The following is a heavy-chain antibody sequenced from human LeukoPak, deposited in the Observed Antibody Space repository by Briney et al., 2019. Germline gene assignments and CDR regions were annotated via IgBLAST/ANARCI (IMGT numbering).Heavy chain of an antibody. Sequence: PSETLSLTCTVSGGSISSYYWSWIRQPPGKGLEWVGYIYYSGSTNYNPSPKSRVTISVDMSKNKFSLKLRSVTAEDTVVYYCAYGIDVWGQGTTVTVSS. V-gene: IGHV4-59*01. CDR3: AYGIDV. CDR1: GGSISSYY. J-gene: IGHJ6*02. CDR2: IYYSGST.